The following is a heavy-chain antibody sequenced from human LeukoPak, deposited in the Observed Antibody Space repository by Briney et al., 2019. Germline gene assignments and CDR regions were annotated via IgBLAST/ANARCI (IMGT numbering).Heavy chain of an antibody. CDR2: ISGSGGTT. Sequence: GGSLRLSCATSGFTFSNYAVSWVRQAPGKGLEWVSSISGSGGTTYYADSVKGRFTISRDNYKNTLYLQMNSLRAEHTAVYYCAKDPYRASSGLVDYWGQGTLVTVSS. CDR1: GFTFSNYA. V-gene: IGHV3-23*01. CDR3: AKDPYRASSGLVDY. J-gene: IGHJ4*02. D-gene: IGHD5-12*01.